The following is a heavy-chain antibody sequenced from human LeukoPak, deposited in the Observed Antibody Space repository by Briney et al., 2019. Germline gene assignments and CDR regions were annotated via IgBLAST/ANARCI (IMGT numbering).Heavy chain of an antibody. Sequence: ASVKVSCKASGYTFTGYYMHWVRQAPGQGLEWMGWINPNSGGTNYAQKFQGRVTMTRDTSISTAYVELSRLRSDDTAVYYCARELRFLEWLLIDYWGQGTLVTVSS. J-gene: IGHJ4*02. V-gene: IGHV1-2*02. D-gene: IGHD3-3*01. CDR3: ARELRFLEWLLIDY. CDR2: INPNSGGT. CDR1: GYTFTGYY.